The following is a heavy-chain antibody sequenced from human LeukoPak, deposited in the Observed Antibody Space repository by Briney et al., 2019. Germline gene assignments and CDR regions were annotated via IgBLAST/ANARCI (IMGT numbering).Heavy chain of an antibody. CDR1: GFTFDDYA. J-gene: IGHJ5*02. CDR3: AKGSQYYYDSSGYYNWFDP. V-gene: IGHV3-9*01. Sequence: PGGPLRLSCAASGFTFDDYAMHWVRQAPGKGLEWVSGISWNSGSIGYADSVKGRFTISRDNAKNSLYLQMNSLRAEDTALYYCAKGSQYYYDSSGYYNWFDPWGQGTLVTVSS. D-gene: IGHD3-22*01. CDR2: ISWNSGSI.